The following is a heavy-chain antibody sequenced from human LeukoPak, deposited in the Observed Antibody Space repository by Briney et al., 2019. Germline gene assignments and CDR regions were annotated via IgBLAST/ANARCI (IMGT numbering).Heavy chain of an antibody. CDR1: GYTFTSYD. Sequence: ASVTVSCKASGYTFTSYDINLMRQATAQGLEWMGCINPNSGNTDYAHKFQVRVTMTRNTSISTAYMELTSLRSEDTAVYYCAREYQLLGTVYNYFDPWGQGTLVTVSS. V-gene: IGHV1-8*01. J-gene: IGHJ5*02. CDR3: AREYQLLGTVYNYFDP. CDR2: INPNSGNT. D-gene: IGHD2-2*01.